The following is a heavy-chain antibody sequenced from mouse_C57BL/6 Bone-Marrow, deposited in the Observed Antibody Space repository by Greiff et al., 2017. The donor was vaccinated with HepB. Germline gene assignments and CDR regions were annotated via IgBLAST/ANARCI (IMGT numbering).Heavy chain of an antibody. Sequence: EVKLVESGGGLVQPGGSLSLSCAASGFTFTDYYMSWVRQPPGKALEWLGFIRNKANGYTTEYSASVKGRFTISRDNSQSILYLQMNALRAEDSATYYCARYRAVVRYFDVWGTGTTVTVSS. D-gene: IGHD1-1*01. CDR1: GFTFTDYY. CDR3: ARYRAVVRYFDV. J-gene: IGHJ1*03. V-gene: IGHV7-3*01. CDR2: IRNKANGYTT.